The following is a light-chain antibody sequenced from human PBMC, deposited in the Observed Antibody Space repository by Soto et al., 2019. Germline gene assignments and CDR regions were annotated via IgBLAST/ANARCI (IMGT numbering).Light chain of an antibody. Sequence: QSVLTQPASVSGSPGQSITISCTGTSSDVGSYNLVSWYQQHPGKAHKLMIYEVSKRPSGVSNRFSGSKSGNTASLTISGLQAEDEADYYCCSYAGSSTQVFGTGTKVTVL. CDR3: CSYAGSSTQV. CDR1: SSDVGSYNL. V-gene: IGLV2-23*02. CDR2: EVS. J-gene: IGLJ1*01.